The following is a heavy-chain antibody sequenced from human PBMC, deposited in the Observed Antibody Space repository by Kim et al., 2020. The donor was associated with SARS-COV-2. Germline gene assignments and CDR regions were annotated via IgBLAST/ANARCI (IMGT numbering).Heavy chain of an antibody. CDR2: ISAYNGNT. V-gene: IGHV1-18*01. CDR3: ARGVGRDYYYYGMDV. Sequence: ASVKVSCKASGYTFTSYGISWVRQAPGQGLEWMGWISAYNGNTNYAQKLQGRVTRTTDTSTSTAYMELRSLRSDDTAVYYCARGVGRDYYYYGMDVWGQGTTVTVSS. CDR1: GYTFTSYG. D-gene: IGHD1-26*01. J-gene: IGHJ6*02.